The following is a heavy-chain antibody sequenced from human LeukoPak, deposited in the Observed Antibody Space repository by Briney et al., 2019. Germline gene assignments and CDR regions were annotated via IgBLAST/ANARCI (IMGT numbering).Heavy chain of an antibody. Sequence: QPGRSLRLSCAASGFTFDDYAMHWVRQAPGKGLEWVSGISWNSGSIAYADSVQGRFTISRDNAKTSLYLQMNSLTSEDTAIYYCAKDGDINNWSWTYFDYWGQGSLVSVSS. CDR3: AKDGDINNWSWTYFDY. CDR2: ISWNSGSI. CDR1: GFTFDDYA. V-gene: IGHV3-9*01. J-gene: IGHJ4*02. D-gene: IGHD1-1*01.